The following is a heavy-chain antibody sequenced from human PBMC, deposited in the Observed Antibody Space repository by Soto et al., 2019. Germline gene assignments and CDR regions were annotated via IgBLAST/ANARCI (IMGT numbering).Heavy chain of an antibody. CDR1: GFSFDDYG. Sequence: GGSLRLSCAASGFSFDDYGMSWVRQAPGKGLEWVSGINWNGGSKGYADSVKGRFTISRDNAKNSLYLQMNSLRAEDTALYHCARVVVPAAMFSYYYYYYMDVWGKGTTVTVSS. CDR2: INWNGGSK. J-gene: IGHJ6*03. V-gene: IGHV3-20*01. D-gene: IGHD2-2*01. CDR3: ARVVVPAAMFSYYYYYYMDV.